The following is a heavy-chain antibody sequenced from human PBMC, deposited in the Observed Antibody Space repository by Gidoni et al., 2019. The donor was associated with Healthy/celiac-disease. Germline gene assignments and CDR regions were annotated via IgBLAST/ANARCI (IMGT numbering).Heavy chain of an antibody. CDR1: GFTGSSNY. D-gene: IGHD1-20*01. Sequence: EVQLVESGGGLIQPGGSLRLACAASGFTGSSNYMSWVRQAPGKGLEWVSVIYSGGSTYYADSVKGRFTISRDNSKNTLYLQMNSLRAEDTAVYYCARDTGITGTTDAFDIWGQGTMVTVSS. CDR2: IYSGGST. J-gene: IGHJ3*02. CDR3: ARDTGITGTTDAFDI. V-gene: IGHV3-53*01.